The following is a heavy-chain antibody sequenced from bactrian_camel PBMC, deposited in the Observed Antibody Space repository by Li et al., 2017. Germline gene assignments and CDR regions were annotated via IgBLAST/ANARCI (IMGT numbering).Heavy chain of an antibody. D-gene: IGHD1*01. CDR3: ARSRGSDCQIIGLQQGDFTY. CDR2: IHVDGITT. CDR1: AYTGGPFY. Sequence: VQLVESGGGSVQAGGSLRLSCAASAYTGGPFYMAWFRQAPGKEREGVAAIHVDGITTIHAPSVKGRFAISKDNARRTLYLEMNDLKPEDTATYYCARSRGSDCQIIGLQQGDFTYWGQGTQVTVS. V-gene: IGHV3S42*01. J-gene: IGHJ6*01.